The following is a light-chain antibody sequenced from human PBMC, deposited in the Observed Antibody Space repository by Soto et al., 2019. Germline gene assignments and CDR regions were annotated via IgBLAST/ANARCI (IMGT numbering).Light chain of an antibody. V-gene: IGKV4-1*01. CDR3: QQYYSTPPT. Sequence: DIVMTQSPDSLAVSLGERATINCKSSQSVLYSSNNKNYLAWYQQKPGQPPKLLIYWASTRESGVPDRFSGSGSGTDFTLTISSLQDGDVAVYYCQQYYSTPPTFGQGTKADIK. CDR2: WAS. J-gene: IGKJ1*01. CDR1: QSVLYSSNNKNY.